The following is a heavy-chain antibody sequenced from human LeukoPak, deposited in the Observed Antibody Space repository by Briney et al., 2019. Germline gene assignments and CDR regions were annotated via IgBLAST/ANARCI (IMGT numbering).Heavy chain of an antibody. Sequence: GASVKVSCKASGYTFTSYDINWVRQATGQGLEWMGWMNPNSGNTGYAQKVQGRVTMTRNTSISTAYMELSSLRSEDTAVYYCARDPYYDFWSGYYIPDPTYYYYYGTDVWGQGTTVTVSS. CDR2: MNPNSGNT. CDR1: GYTFTSYD. D-gene: IGHD3-3*01. CDR3: ARDPYYDFWSGYYIPDPTYYYYYGTDV. J-gene: IGHJ6*02. V-gene: IGHV1-8*01.